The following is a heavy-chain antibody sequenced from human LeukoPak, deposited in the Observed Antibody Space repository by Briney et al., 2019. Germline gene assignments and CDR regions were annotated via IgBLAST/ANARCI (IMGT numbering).Heavy chain of an antibody. CDR2: IYYSGGT. J-gene: IGHJ4*02. CDR1: GGTISSYY. V-gene: IGHV4-59*08. D-gene: IGHD3-22*01. CDR3: ARRGGDSSGNFDY. Sequence: SETLSLTCTVSGGTISSYYWSWIRQPPGKGLEWIGYIYYSGGTNYNPSLKSRVTISVDTSKKQFSLRLSSVTAADTAVYYCARRGGDSSGNFDYWGQGTLVTVSS.